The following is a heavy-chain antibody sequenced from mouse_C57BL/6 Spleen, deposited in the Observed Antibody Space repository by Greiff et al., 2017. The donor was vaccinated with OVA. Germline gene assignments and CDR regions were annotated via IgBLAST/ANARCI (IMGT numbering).Heavy chain of an antibody. Sequence: VQLQQSGPGLVQPSQSLSITCTVSGFSLTSYGVHWVRQSPGKGLEWLGVIWSGGSTDYNAAFISRLSISKDNSKSQVFFKMNSLQADDTAIYYCARNLHYYGSSYYAMDYWGQGTSVTVSS. CDR3: ARNLHYYGSSYYAMDY. CDR2: IWSGGST. J-gene: IGHJ4*01. D-gene: IGHD1-1*01. V-gene: IGHV2-2*01. CDR1: GFSLTSYG.